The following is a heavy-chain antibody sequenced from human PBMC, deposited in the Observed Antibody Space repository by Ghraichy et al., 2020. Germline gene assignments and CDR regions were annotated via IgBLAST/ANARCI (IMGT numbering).Heavy chain of an antibody. V-gene: IGHV1-69*13. CDR2: IIPIFGTA. CDR1: GGTFSSYA. CDR3: ASMSPVPMINAFDI. D-gene: IGHD3-16*01. Sequence: SVKVSCKASGGTFSSYAISWVRQAPGQGLEWMGGIIPIFGTANYAQKFQGRVTITADESTSTAYMELSSLRSEDTAVYYCASMSPVPMINAFDIWGQGTMVTVSS. J-gene: IGHJ3*02.